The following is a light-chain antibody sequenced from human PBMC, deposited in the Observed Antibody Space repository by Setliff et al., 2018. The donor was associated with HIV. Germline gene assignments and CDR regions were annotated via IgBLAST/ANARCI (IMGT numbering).Light chain of an antibody. J-gene: IGLJ3*02. Sequence: QSVLAQPPSVSAAPGQKVTISCSGSSSNIGNNYVSWYQQLPGTAPKLLIYENNKRPSGIPDRFSGSKSGTSATLGITGLQTGDEADYYCGTWDSGLSAGVFGGGTKVTVL. CDR1: SSNIGNNY. CDR3: GTWDSGLSAGV. CDR2: ENN. V-gene: IGLV1-51*02.